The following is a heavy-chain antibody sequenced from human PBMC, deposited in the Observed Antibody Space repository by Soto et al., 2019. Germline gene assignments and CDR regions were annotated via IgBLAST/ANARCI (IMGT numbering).Heavy chain of an antibody. CDR3: AREGQALDY. J-gene: IGHJ4*02. Sequence: LSLTCTVSGGSISSYYWSWIRQPPGKGLEWIGYIYYSGSTNYNPSLKSRVTISVDTSKNQFSLKLSSVTAADTAVYYCAREGQALDYWGQGTLVTVSS. CDR2: IYYSGST. CDR1: GGSISSYY. V-gene: IGHV4-59*01. D-gene: IGHD3-3*02.